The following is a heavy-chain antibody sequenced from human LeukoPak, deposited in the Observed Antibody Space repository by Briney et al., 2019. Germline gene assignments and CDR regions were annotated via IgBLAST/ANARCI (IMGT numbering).Heavy chain of an antibody. CDR3: AIHDYGGYEVRNWFYP. J-gene: IGHJ5*02. CDR1: VGTFSSYA. Sequence: ASVKVSCKASVGTFSSYAISWVRQAPGQGLEWMGRIIPIFGTANYAQKFQGRVTITTDESTSTAYMELSSLRSEDTAVYYCAIHDYGGYEVRNWFYPWVQGTLVTVSS. V-gene: IGHV1-69*05. CDR2: IIPIFGTA. D-gene: IGHD4-17*01.